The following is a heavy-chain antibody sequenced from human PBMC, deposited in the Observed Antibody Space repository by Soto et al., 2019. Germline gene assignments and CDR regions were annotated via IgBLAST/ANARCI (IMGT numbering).Heavy chain of an antibody. Sequence: QVQLQESGPGLVKPSETLSLTCTVSGGSISSYYWSWIRQPPGKGLEWIGYIYYSGSTNYNPSLKSRVTISVDTSKNQFSLKLSSVTAADTAVYYCARLSFLYSGYDHPALDYWGQGTLVTVSS. CDR1: GGSISSYY. CDR3: ARLSFLYSGYDHPALDY. V-gene: IGHV4-59*08. J-gene: IGHJ4*02. D-gene: IGHD5-12*01. CDR2: IYYSGST.